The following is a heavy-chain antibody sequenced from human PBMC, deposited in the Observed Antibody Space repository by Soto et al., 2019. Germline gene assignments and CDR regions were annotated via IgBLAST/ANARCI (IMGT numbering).Heavy chain of an antibody. CDR2: IKSKSDGGTT. CDR3: APDRYSGPDLPF. J-gene: IGHJ4*02. V-gene: IGHV3-15*07. CDR1: GFTFTNAW. Sequence: EVQLVESGGGLVEPGVSLRLSCVASGFTFTNAWMTWVRQAPGKGLEWVGRIKSKSDGGTTDSAAPVKGRFTMSRDDSENTIYLEMSSLQSEDTAVYYCAPDRYSGPDLPFWGQGTLVTVSS. D-gene: IGHD5-12*01.